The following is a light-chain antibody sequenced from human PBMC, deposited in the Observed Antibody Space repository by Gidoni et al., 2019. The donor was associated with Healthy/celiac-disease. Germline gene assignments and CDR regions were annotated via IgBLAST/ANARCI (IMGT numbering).Light chain of an antibody. J-gene: IGLJ1*01. CDR1: SIDVGGYNH. CDR3: SSYAGSNKMV. CDR2: EVS. Sequence: QSALTQPLSASGSPGQPVTISCTGTSIDVGGYNHVPWYQHHPVKAPKLMIYEVSKRPSGVPDRFSGSKSGNTASLTVSGLQAEDESDYYCSSYAGSNKMVFGTGTKVTVL. V-gene: IGLV2-8*01.